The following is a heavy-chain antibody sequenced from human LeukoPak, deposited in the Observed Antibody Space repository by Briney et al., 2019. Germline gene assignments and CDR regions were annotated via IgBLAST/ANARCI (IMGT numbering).Heavy chain of an antibody. Sequence: SETLSLTCTVSGGSISSSSYYWGWIRQPPGKGLEWIGSIYYSGSTYYNPSLKSRVTISVDTSKNQFSLKLSSVTAADTAVYYCARLGEMATTYFDYWSQGTLVTVSS. CDR2: IYYSGST. D-gene: IGHD5-24*01. CDR1: GGSISSSSYY. V-gene: IGHV4-39*01. CDR3: ARLGEMATTYFDY. J-gene: IGHJ4*02.